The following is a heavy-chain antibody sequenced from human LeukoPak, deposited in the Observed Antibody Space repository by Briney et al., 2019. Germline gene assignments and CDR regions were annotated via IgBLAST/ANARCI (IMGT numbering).Heavy chain of an antibody. CDR2: ISGSGGST. J-gene: IGHJ2*01. V-gene: IGHV3-23*01. D-gene: IGHD3-16*01. Sequence: GRSLRLSCAASGFTFSSYAMSWVRQAPGNGLEWVSAISGSGGSTYYADSVKGRFTISRDNSKNTLYLQMNSLRAEDTAVYYCLTSPYDIRGAWGQGYFDLWGRGTLVTVSS. CDR1: GFTFSSYA. CDR3: LTSPYDIRGAWGQGYFDL.